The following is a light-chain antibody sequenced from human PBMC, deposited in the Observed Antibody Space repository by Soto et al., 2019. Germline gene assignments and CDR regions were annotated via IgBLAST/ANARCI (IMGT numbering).Light chain of an antibody. CDR3: QQRSNWPGT. Sequence: EVVLAQSPVTLSLSPGERATLSCRASQSISTYLAWYQLRPGQAPRLLIFDASIRATGIPVRFSGSGSGTDFSLTISSLEPEDFAVYYCQQRSNWPGTFGQGTKLEVK. CDR2: DAS. V-gene: IGKV3-11*01. CDR1: QSISTY. J-gene: IGKJ2*01.